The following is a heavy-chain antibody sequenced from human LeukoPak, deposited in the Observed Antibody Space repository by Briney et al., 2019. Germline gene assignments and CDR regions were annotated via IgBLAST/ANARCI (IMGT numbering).Heavy chain of an antibody. CDR2: INPNSGGA. J-gene: IGHJ5*02. D-gene: IGHD6-19*01. CDR1: GYTFTGYY. Sequence: ASVKVSCKASGYTFTGYYIHWVRQAPGQGLEWGGWINPNSGGAKDAQKFQDRVTMTRDTYISTAYMGLSRLRSDDTAVYYCAKGRVVAGSKSLTYHWLDPWGQGTLVTVSS. V-gene: IGHV1-2*02. CDR3: AKGRVVAGSKSLTYHWLDP.